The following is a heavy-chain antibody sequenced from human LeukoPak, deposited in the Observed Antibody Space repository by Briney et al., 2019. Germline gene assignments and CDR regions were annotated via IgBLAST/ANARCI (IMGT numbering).Heavy chain of an antibody. CDR2: IYPGDSDT. CDR1: GYSFTSYW. CDR3: ARTDGMTTVRKFDY. Sequence: GESLKISCKVSGYSFTSYWIGWVRQMPGKGLEWMGIIYPGDSDTRYRPSFQGHVTISADKSISTAYLQWSSLKASDTAMYYCARTDGMTTVRKFDYWGQGTLVTVSS. J-gene: IGHJ4*02. V-gene: IGHV5-51*01. D-gene: IGHD4-17*01.